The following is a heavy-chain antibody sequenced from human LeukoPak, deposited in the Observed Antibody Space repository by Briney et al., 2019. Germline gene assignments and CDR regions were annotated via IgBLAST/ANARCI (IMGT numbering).Heavy chain of an antibody. Sequence: SETLSLTCTVSGGSISGYYWTWIRQPPGKGLEWIGYIYNSGSTNDSASLKSRVNISVDTSKNQFSLKLSSVTAADTAVYYCASSPGGTGAFDIWGQGTMVTVSS. CDR1: GGSISGYY. D-gene: IGHD1-1*01. V-gene: IGHV4-59*01. J-gene: IGHJ3*02. CDR3: ASSPGGTGAFDI. CDR2: IYNSGST.